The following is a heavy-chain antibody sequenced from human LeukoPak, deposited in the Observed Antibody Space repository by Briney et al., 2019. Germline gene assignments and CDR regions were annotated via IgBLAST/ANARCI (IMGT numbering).Heavy chain of an antibody. CDR1: GFTFSSNA. CDR2: ISGSGGST. J-gene: IGHJ4*02. Sequence: PGGSLRLSCAASGFTFSSNAMSWVRQAPGKGLEWVSGISGSGGSTYYADSVRGRFTISRDNSNLYLQMNSLRAEDTAIYYCARDIGNSGFNLDYWGQGTPVTVSS. CDR3: ARDIGNSGFNLDY. D-gene: IGHD5-12*01. V-gene: IGHV3-23*01.